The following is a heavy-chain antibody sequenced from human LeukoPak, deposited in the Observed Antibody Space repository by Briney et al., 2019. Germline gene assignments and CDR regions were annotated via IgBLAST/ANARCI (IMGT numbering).Heavy chain of an antibody. Sequence: PGGSLRLSCAASGFTFSSFALSWVRQAPGKGLEWVSTISGNGISTFYADSVKGRFTISRDNSKNTLYLQMNSLRAEDTAVYYCAKDLYSSSWYAFDYWGQGTLVTVSS. CDR1: GFTFSSFA. CDR3: AKDLYSSSWYAFDY. V-gene: IGHV3-23*01. D-gene: IGHD6-13*01. J-gene: IGHJ4*02. CDR2: ISGNGIST.